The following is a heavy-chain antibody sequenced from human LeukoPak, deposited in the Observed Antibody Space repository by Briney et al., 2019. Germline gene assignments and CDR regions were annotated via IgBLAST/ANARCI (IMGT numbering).Heavy chain of an antibody. CDR3: AKFLSGYEYLDY. CDR2: ISGSGGST. CDR1: GFTFSSYA. V-gene: IGHV3-23*01. J-gene: IGHJ4*02. Sequence: GGSLRLSCAASGFTFSSYAMSWVRQAPGKGLEWVSSISGSGGSTYYADSVKGRFTISRDNSKNTLYLQMNSLRAEDTAVYYCAKFLSGYEYLDYWGQGTLVTVSS. D-gene: IGHD3-3*01.